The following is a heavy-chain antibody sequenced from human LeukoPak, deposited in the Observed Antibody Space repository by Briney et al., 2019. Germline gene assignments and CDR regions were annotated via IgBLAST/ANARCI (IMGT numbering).Heavy chain of an antibody. CDR1: GYSFGIFG. CDR3: ARVGVVVPAAWFDP. D-gene: IGHD2-2*01. CDR2: ISANNGNT. Sequence: GASVKVSCKASGYSFGIFGISWVRQAPGQALEWIGWISANNGNTKYAHNLQGRVTMTTDTSTSTAYMELRSLRSDDTAVYYCARVGVVVPAAWFDPWGKGTLVTVSS. V-gene: IGHV1-18*01. J-gene: IGHJ5*02.